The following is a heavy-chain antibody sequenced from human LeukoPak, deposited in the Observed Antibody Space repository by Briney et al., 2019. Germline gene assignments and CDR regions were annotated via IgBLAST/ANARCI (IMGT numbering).Heavy chain of an antibody. V-gene: IGHV4-39*01. D-gene: IGHD2-21*02. J-gene: IGHJ1*01. Sequence: PSETLSLTCTVSGGSISGYYWGWIRQPPGKGREWIGSINYSGSTFQNLSLQSRVTISEDTSKNQFSLKLSSVTAADTAVYYCARSRGVVVTTFAEYFQYWGQGTQVTVSS. CDR2: INYSGST. CDR3: ARSRGVVVTTFAEYFQY. CDR1: GGSISGYY.